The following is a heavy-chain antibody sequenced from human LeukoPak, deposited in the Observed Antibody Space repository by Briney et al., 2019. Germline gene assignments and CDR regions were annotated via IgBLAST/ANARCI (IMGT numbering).Heavy chain of an antibody. CDR1: GYTFTSRS. CDR3: TREAGDGDAFDI. Sequence: ASVKVSCKTSGYTFTSRSINWVRQAPGQGLAWMGWISAHNGNTDYAQKFQGRVTMTTDTSTSTAYMELRSLRSDDTAVYYCTREAGDGDAFDIWGQGTMVTVSS. V-gene: IGHV1-18*01. CDR2: ISAHNGNT. J-gene: IGHJ3*02. D-gene: IGHD3-10*01.